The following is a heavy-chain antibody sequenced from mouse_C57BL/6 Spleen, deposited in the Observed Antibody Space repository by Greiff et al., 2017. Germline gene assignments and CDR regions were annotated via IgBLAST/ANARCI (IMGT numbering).Heavy chain of an antibody. CDR3: ARRGLRRDYAMDD. V-gene: IGHV1-39*01. D-gene: IGHD2-2*01. CDR2: INPNYGTT. J-gene: IGHJ4*01. CDR1: GYSFTDYN. Sequence: EVQLQESGPELVKPGASVKISCKASGYSFTDYNMNWVKQSPGKSLEWIGVINPNYGTTSYNQKFKGKATLTVDGYSSTAYVQLNSLTSEDSAVYYCARRGLRRDYAMDDWGQGTSVTVSS.